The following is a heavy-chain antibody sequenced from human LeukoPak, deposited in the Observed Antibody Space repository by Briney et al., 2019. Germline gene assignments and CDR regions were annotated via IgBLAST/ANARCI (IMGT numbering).Heavy chain of an antibody. Sequence: PGGSLRLSCAASGFTFSSYEMNWVRQAPGKGLEWVSYISSSGSTIYYADSVKGRFTISRDNAKNSLYLQMNSLRAGDTAVYYCARFLQAAAGTTYYYYYYYMDVWGKGTTVTVSS. CDR3: ARFLQAAAGTTYYYYYYYMDV. V-gene: IGHV3-48*03. J-gene: IGHJ6*03. CDR1: GFTFSSYE. D-gene: IGHD6-13*01. CDR2: ISSSGSTI.